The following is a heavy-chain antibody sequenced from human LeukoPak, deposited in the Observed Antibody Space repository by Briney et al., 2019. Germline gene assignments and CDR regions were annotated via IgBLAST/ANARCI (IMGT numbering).Heavy chain of an antibody. Sequence: GGSLRLSCAASGFTFSQYSMNWVRQAPGKGLEWVSHIRSSSETFYADSVKGRFTISRDNARNSLYLQMNNLRGEDTAIYYCARDAGNSGYGCDLWGQGTLVTVSS. CDR3: ARDAGNSGYGCDL. CDR1: GFTFSQYS. D-gene: IGHD5-12*01. J-gene: IGHJ5*02. V-gene: IGHV3-48*01. CDR2: IRSSSET.